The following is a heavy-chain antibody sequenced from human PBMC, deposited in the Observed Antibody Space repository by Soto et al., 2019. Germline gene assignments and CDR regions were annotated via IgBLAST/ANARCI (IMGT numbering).Heavy chain of an antibody. CDR1: GYTFTVYY. D-gene: IGHD3-16*01. CDR2: INPTSGAT. V-gene: IGHV1-2*04. Sequence: ASVKVSCKASGYTFTVYYIQWVRQAPGQGLEWMGWINPTSGATNYAQKFQGWVTMTRDTSISTAYVELSRLKSDDTAVYYCANTAQSGENYCYFGMDVWGQGTTVTVSS. CDR3: ANTAQSGENYCYFGMDV. J-gene: IGHJ6*02.